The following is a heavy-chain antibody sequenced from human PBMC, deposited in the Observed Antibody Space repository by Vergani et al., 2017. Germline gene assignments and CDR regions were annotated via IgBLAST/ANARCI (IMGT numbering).Heavy chain of an antibody. D-gene: IGHD5-12*01. CDR1: GFTFSSYG. V-gene: IGHV3-30*18. Sequence: VQLLESGGGLVQPGRSLRLSCAASGFTFSSYGMHWVRQAPGKGLEWVAVISYDGSNKYYADSVKGRFTISRDNSKNTLYLQMNSLRAEDTAVYYCAKDRVDYYYYMDVWGKGTTVTVSS. CDR3: AKDRVDYYYYMDV. CDR2: ISYDGSNK. J-gene: IGHJ6*03.